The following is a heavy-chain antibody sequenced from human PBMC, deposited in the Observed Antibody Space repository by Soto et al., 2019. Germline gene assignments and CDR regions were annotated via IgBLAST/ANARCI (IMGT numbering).Heavy chain of an antibody. V-gene: IGHV3-23*01. CDR1: GFTFINYA. Sequence: GSLRLSCAASGFTFINYAMSWVRQAPGKGLGWVSAISGSGGSTYYADSVKGRFTISRDNSKSTLFLQMNSLRAEDTAVYYCAKDPMVFGVDHYYFDYWGQGALVTVSS. D-gene: IGHD3-3*01. J-gene: IGHJ4*02. CDR3: AKDPMVFGVDHYYFDY. CDR2: ISGSGGST.